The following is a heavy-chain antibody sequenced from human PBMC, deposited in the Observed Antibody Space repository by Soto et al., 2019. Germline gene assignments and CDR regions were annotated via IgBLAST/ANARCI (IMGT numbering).Heavy chain of an antibody. D-gene: IGHD6-13*01. CDR3: ARVGGIAAAGTLDY. V-gene: IGHV1-3*01. J-gene: IGHJ4*02. CDR1: GYTFTSYA. CDR2: INAGNGNT. Sequence: QVQLVQSGAEVTKPGASVKVSCKASGYTFTSYAMHWVRQAPGQRLEWMGWINAGNGNTKYSQKFQGRVTITRDTSASTAYMELSSLRSEDTAVYYCARVGGIAAAGTLDYWGQGTLVTVSS.